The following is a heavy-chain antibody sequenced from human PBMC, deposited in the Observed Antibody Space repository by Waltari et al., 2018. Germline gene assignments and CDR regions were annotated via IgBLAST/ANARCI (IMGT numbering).Heavy chain of an antibody. J-gene: IGHJ4*02. CDR3: AYANDILSGYFDY. D-gene: IGHD3-9*01. CDR2: IYWNDNK. V-gene: IGHV2-5*01. CDR1: GFPLTTPAGG. Sequence: QNTLKESGPKVVKPTHPHTLNGSDPGFPLTTPAGGVGWVRQPPGKALEWLELIYWNDNKRYSPSLKSRLTITKDTSKNQVVLTMTYMDPMDTATYYCAYANDILSGYFDYWGQGTLVTVSS.